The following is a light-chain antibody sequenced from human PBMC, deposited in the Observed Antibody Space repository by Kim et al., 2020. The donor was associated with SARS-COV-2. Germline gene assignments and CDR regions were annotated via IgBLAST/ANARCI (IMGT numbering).Light chain of an antibody. V-gene: IGLV3-19*01. CDR2: GKN. CDR3: SSRDSNVYVL. CDR1: SLRSYY. J-gene: IGLJ2*01. Sequence: SSELTQDPAVSVALGQTVRITCQGDSLRSYYASWYQQKPGQAPIVVISGKNNRPSGIPDRFSGSSSGNTASLTITGAQAEDEADYCCSSRDSNVYVLFGGGTQLTVL.